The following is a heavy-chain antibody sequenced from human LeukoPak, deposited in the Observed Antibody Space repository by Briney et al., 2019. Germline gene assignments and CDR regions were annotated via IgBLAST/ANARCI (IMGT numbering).Heavy chain of an antibody. CDR3: ATGGYSYGLSFDY. CDR2: IYYSGST. V-gene: IGHV4-59*08. J-gene: IGHJ4*02. Sequence: SGTLSLTCTVSGGSISSYYWSWIRQPPGKGLEWIGYIYYSGSTNYNPSLKSRVTISVDTSKNQFSLKLSSVTAADTAVYYCATGGYSYGLSFDYWGQGTLVTVSS. CDR1: GGSISSYY. D-gene: IGHD5-18*01.